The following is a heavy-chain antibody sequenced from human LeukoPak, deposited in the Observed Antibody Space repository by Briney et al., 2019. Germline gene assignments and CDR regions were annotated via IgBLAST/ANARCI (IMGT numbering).Heavy chain of an antibody. CDR3: TTGPMVRGVIIQNLFDY. CDR1: GFTFSGSA. D-gene: IGHD3-10*01. Sequence: PGGSLRLSCAASGFTFSGSAMHWVRQASGKGLEWVGRIRSKANSYATAYAASVKGRFTISRDDSKNTAYLQMNSLKTEDTAVYYCTTGPMVRGVIIQNLFDYWGQGTLVTVSS. CDR2: IRSKANSYAT. V-gene: IGHV3-73*01. J-gene: IGHJ4*02.